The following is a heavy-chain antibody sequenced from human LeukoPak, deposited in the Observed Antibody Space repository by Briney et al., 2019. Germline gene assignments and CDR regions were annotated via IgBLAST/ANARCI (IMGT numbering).Heavy chain of an antibody. CDR1: GGSISSGGYY. Sequence: SETLSLTCAVYGGSISSGGYYWSWIRQHPGKGLEWIGYIYYSGSTYYNPSLKSRVTISVDTSKNQFSLKLSSVTAADTAVYYCARAGGYYYYGMDVWGQGTTVTVSS. D-gene: IGHD3-16*01. V-gene: IGHV4-31*11. CDR2: IYYSGST. J-gene: IGHJ6*02. CDR3: ARAGGYYYYGMDV.